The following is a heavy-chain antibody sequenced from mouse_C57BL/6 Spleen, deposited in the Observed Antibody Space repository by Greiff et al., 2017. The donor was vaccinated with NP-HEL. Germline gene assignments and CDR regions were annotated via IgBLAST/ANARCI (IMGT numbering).Heavy chain of an antibody. J-gene: IGHJ2*01. Sequence: VQLQQSGPELVKPGASVKMSCKASGYTFTDYNMHWVKQSHGKSLEWIGYINPNNGGTSYNQKFKGKATLTVNKSSSTAYMELRSLTSEDSAVYYCARKKEIYDYDFDYWGQGTTLTVSS. CDR1: GYTFTDYN. V-gene: IGHV1-22*01. CDR3: ARKKEIYDYDFDY. D-gene: IGHD2-4*01. CDR2: INPNNGGT.